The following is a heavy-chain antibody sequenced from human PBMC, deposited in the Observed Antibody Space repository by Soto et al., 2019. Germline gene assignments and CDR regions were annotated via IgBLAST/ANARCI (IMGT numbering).Heavy chain of an antibody. CDR2: IIPILNTP. V-gene: IGHV1-69*01. D-gene: IGHD3-3*01. J-gene: IGHJ6*02. Sequence: QVRLVQSGAVMKMPGSSVKVSCKASGGTFSTSAFSWVLQAPGQGLEWMGGIIPILNTPDYAQKFQGRLTVTADESTTTVYLDLSSLTSEDSALYYCAVVHWSSSTNYRYYLIDVWGQGTTVTVSS. CDR3: AVVHWSSSTNYRYYLIDV. CDR1: GGTFSTSA.